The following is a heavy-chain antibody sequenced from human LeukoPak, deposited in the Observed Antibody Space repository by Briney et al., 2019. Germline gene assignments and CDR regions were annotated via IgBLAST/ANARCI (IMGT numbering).Heavy chain of an antibody. CDR2: MNPNSGNT. D-gene: IGHD3-10*01. CDR1: GNTFSGHD. Sequence: ASVKVSCKTSGNTFSGHDFNWVRQATGQGLEWMGWMNPNSGNTGYAQKFQGRVTMTRNTSISTAYMELSSLRSEDTAVYYCARVVGDAFDIWGQGTMVTVSS. J-gene: IGHJ3*02. CDR3: ARVVGDAFDI. V-gene: IGHV1-8*01.